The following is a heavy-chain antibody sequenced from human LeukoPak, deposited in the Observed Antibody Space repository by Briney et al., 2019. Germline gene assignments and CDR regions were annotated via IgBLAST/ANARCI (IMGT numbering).Heavy chain of an antibody. CDR3: TRTVNSWFDP. CDR1: GYNFINHY. CDR2: IRPGDGTT. V-gene: IGHV1-46*01. Sequence: ASVKVSCKPSGYNFINHYIHWVRQAPGQGLEWVGVIRPGDGTTGYAQNFQGRVSMTRVTSTSTAYMELISLRSDDTAVYYCTRTVNSWFDPWGQGTPVTVS. J-gene: IGHJ5*02. D-gene: IGHD4-17*01.